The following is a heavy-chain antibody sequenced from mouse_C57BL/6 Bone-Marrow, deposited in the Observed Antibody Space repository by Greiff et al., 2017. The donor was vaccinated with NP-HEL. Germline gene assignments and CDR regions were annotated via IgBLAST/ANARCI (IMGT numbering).Heavy chain of an antibody. V-gene: IGHV1-82*01. J-gene: IGHJ3*01. D-gene: IGHD1-1*01. CDR2: IYPGDGDT. CDR1: GYAFSSSW. CDR3: ARSHYGRGGAWFAY. Sequence: VQLQQSGPELVKPGASVKISCKASGYAFSSSWMNWVKQRPGKGLEWIGRIYPGDGDTNYNGKFKGKATLTADKSSSTAYMQLSSLTSEDSAVYCCARSHYGRGGAWFAYWGQGTLVTVSA.